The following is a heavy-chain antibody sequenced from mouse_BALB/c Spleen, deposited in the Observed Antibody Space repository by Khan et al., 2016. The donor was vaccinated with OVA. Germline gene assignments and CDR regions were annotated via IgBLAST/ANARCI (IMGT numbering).Heavy chain of an antibody. Sequence: EVELVESGGGLVKPGGSLKLSCAASGFTFSTYAMSWVRQTPEKRLEWVTSIGSGGSTYYPDSVKGRFTISRDNARNILYLQMSGLRSEDTAMYYCARVYGSSGVDYWGQGTTLTVSS. CDR3: ARVYGSSGVDY. V-gene: IGHV5-6-5*01. CDR2: IGSGGST. D-gene: IGHD1-1*01. J-gene: IGHJ2*01. CDR1: GFTFSTYA.